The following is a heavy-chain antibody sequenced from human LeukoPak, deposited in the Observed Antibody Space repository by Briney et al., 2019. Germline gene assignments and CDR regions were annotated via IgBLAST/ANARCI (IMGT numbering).Heavy chain of an antibody. CDR1: GYTFTGYY. J-gene: IGHJ4*02. Sequence: ASVKVSCKASGYTFTGYYMHWVRQAPGQGLEWMGWINPNSGGTNYAQKFQGRVTMTRDTSISTAYMELSRLRSDDTAVYYCARDLAAMGINYFDYWGQGTLVTVSS. CDR3: ARDLAAMGINYFDY. CDR2: INPNSGGT. D-gene: IGHD5-18*01. V-gene: IGHV1-2*02.